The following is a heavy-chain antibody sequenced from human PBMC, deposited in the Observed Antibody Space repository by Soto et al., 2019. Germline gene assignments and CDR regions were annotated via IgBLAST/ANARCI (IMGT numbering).Heavy chain of an antibody. V-gene: IGHV3-30*03. CDR1: GFSFSSYA. J-gene: IGHJ5*02. CDR3: GRDNMIQLWPPSSVDA. Sequence: GGSLRLSCKGSGFSFSSYAIHWVRQAPGKGLEWVAVISYDATNKYYGESVRGRFTISRDDSKNTVYLQMNSLRGEDTAIYYCGRDNMIQLWPPSSVDAWGQGALVTV. CDR2: ISYDATNK. D-gene: IGHD3-16*01.